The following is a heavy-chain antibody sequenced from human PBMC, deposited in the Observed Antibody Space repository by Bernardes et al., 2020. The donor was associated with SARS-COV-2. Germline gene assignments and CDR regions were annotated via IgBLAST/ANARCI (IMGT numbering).Heavy chain of an antibody. J-gene: IGHJ6*02. CDR2: IYYTGGT. D-gene: IGHD2-15*01. Sequence: SETLSLTCTVSGGSISHHSWYWIRQPPGRGLELIGYIYYTGGTDYNPSLKSRVIISVDTSRNQFSLRVNSVTAADTAVYYCARHRAFRCSGGGCQPFHHGMDGWGQGTTVTVSS. CDR3: ARHRAFRCSGGGCQPFHHGMDG. CDR1: GGSISHHS. V-gene: IGHV4-59*11.